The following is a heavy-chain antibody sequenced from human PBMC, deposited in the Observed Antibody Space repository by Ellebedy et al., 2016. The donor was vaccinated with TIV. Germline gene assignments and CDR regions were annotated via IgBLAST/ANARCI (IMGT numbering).Heavy chain of an antibody. CDR3: TKEGAEAGRPAYLSYDH. D-gene: IGHD6-19*01. Sequence: PGGSLRLSCTVSGITFSSYSMAWVRQAPGRGLQWVSTVGAGDDDTYYADSVKGRFTISRDNSKDTLDLQMNSLRPEDTAVYYCTKEGAEAGRPAYLSYDHWGQGTLVTVSS. V-gene: IGHV3-23*01. CDR1: GITFSSYS. J-gene: IGHJ4*02. CDR2: VGAGDDDT.